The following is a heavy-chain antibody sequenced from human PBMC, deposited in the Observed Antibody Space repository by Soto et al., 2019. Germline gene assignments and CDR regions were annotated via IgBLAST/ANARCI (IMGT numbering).Heavy chain of an antibody. D-gene: IGHD2-15*01. CDR1: GFSFTNYI. J-gene: IGHJ4*02. V-gene: IGHV3-30-3*01. CDR2: ILYDGSKT. Sequence: QVHLVESGGGVVQPGRSLRLSCAASGFSFTNYIMHWVRQAPGNGLEWVAAILYDGSKTYYADSVKGRFTISRDSSKNTLYLQMNSLSAEDTAVYYCAVVGADIWGQGTLVTVSS. CDR3: AVVGADI.